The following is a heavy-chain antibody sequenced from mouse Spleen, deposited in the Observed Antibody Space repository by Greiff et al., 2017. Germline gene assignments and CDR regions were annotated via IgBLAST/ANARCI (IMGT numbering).Heavy chain of an antibody. CDR1: GYTFTNYW. J-gene: IGHJ1*03. Sequence: QVQLQQSGAELVRPGTSVKMSCKASGYTFTNYWIGWAKQRPGHGLEWIGDIYPGGGYTNYNEKFKGKATLTADKSSSTAYMQFSSLTSEDSAIYYCARYTDGYYGYFGVWGTGTTVTVSS. CDR2: IYPGGGYT. D-gene: IGHD2-3*01. CDR3: ARYTDGYYGYFGV. V-gene: IGHV1-63*01.